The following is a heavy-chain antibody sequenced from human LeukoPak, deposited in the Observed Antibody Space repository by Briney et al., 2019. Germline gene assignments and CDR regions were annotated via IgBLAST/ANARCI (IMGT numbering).Heavy chain of an antibody. CDR2: SYYSGST. CDR1: GGSISSGDSY. D-gene: IGHD1-26*01. J-gene: IGHJ4*02. V-gene: IGHV4-30-4*01. Sequence: SQTLSLTCTVSGGSISSGDSYWCWIRQPPGKGLEWVGYSYYSGSTYYNPSLKSRLTVSIDTSKNQFSLKLSSVTAADTAVYYCARESGGGSRDPGYWGQGTLVTVSS. CDR3: ARESGGGSRDPGY.